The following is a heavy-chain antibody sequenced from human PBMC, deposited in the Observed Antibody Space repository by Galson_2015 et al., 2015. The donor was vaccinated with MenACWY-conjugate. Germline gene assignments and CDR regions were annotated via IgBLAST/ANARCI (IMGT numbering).Heavy chain of an antibody. CDR2: ISAYNGNT. CDR3: ARGARLVILRSLNYLDH. J-gene: IGHJ4*02. V-gene: IGHV1-18*01. D-gene: IGHD3-9*01. CDR1: GYTFTSYG. Sequence: SVKVSCKASGYTFTSYGISWVRQAPGQGLEWMGWISAYNGNTNYAQKLQGRVTMTTDTYTRIAYMELRSLRSDDTAVYYCARGARLVILRSLNYLDHWGQATLVTVSS.